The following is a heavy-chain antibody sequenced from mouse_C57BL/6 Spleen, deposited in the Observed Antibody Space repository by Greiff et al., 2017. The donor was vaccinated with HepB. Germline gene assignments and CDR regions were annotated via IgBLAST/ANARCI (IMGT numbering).Heavy chain of an antibody. J-gene: IGHJ2*01. D-gene: IGHD1-1*01. V-gene: IGHV7-3*01. CDR2: IRNKANGYTT. CDR3: ARFRYYGSSPLDY. CDR1: GFTFTDYY. Sequence: EVQLVESGGGLVQPGGSLSLSCAASGFTFTDYYMSWVRQPPGKALEWLGFIRNKANGYTTEYSASVKGRFTISRDNSQSILYLQMNALRAEDSATYYCARFRYYGSSPLDYWGQGTTLTVSS.